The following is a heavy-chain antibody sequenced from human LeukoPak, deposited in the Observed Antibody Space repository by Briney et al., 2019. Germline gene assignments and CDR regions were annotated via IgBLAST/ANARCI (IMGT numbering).Heavy chain of an antibody. V-gene: IGHV4-31*03. CDR3: ARGRNDYGDYDY. CDR1: GGSISSGGYY. Sequence: SQTLSLTCTVSGGSISSGGYYWSWIRRHPGKGLEWIGYIYYSGSTYYNPSLKSRVTISVDTSKNQFSLKLSSVTAADTAVYYCARGRNDYGDYDYWGQGTLVTVSS. J-gene: IGHJ4*02. CDR2: IYYSGST. D-gene: IGHD4-17*01.